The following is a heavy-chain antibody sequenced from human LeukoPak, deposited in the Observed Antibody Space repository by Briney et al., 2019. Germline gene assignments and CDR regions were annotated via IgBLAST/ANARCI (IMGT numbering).Heavy chain of an antibody. D-gene: IGHD6-19*01. J-gene: IGHJ4*02. CDR2: ISSGVTSI. CDR3: AKVGDGGWYFDY. Sequence: PGGSLRLSCAPSGFTFSAYTMSWVRQAPGKGLEWVSYISSGVTSIYYADSVKGRFTISRDNAKDSLYLQMNSLRAEDTAVYYCAKVGDGGWYFDYLGQGTLVTVSS. CDR1: GFTFSAYT. V-gene: IGHV3-48*04.